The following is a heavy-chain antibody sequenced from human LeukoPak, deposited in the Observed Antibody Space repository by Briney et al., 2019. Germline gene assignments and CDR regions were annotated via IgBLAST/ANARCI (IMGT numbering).Heavy chain of an antibody. Sequence: GGSLRLSCAASGFTFSSYGMHWVRQAPGKGLEWVAVIWYDGSNKYYADSVKGRFTISRDNSKNTLYLQVNSLRAEDTAVYYCAREDDYGDYVNYYYGMDVWGQGTTVTVSS. D-gene: IGHD4-17*01. J-gene: IGHJ6*02. V-gene: IGHV3-33*01. CDR3: AREDDYGDYVNYYYGMDV. CDR2: IWYDGSNK. CDR1: GFTFSSYG.